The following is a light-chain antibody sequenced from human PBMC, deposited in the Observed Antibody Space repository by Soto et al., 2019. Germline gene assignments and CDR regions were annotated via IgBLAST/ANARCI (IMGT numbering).Light chain of an antibody. CDR2: EVS. CDR1: SSDIGGYNS. J-gene: IGLJ2*01. CDR3: RSYPKTDTRV. V-gene: IGLV2-14*01. Sequence: QSALTQPPSASGSPGQSVTISCTGTSSDIGGYNSVSWYQHHPGKAPKLVIYEVSNRPSGVSNRFSGSKSGNTASLTISGLQAEDEGAYNCRSYPKTDTRVFPGGAKLT.